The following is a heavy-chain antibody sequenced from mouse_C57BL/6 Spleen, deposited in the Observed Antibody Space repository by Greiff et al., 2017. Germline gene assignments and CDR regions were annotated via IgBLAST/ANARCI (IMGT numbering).Heavy chain of an antibody. CDR3: TSDGYFDY. V-gene: IGHV1-5*01. CDR2: ICPGNSDT. J-gene: IGHJ2*01. CDR1: GYTFTSYW. Sequence: EVQLQQSGTVLARPGASVKMSCKTSGYTFTSYWMHWVNQTPGQGLEWIGAICPGNSDTSYNQKFKGQAKLAEVTSASTAYIELSSLTNEDSAVYYSTSDGYFDYWGQGTTLTVSS.